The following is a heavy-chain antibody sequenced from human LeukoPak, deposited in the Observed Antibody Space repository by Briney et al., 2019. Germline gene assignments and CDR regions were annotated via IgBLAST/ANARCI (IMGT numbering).Heavy chain of an antibody. Sequence: ASVKVPCKAFGYTFTSYGISWVRQAPGQGLEWMGWISAYNGNTNYAQKLQGRVTMTTDTSTSTAYMELRSLRSDDTAVYYCARGQYVLLWFGDDMGAFDIWGQGTMVTVSS. CDR1: GYTFTSYG. V-gene: IGHV1-18*01. J-gene: IGHJ3*02. D-gene: IGHD3-10*01. CDR2: ISAYNGNT. CDR3: ARGQYVLLWFGDDMGAFDI.